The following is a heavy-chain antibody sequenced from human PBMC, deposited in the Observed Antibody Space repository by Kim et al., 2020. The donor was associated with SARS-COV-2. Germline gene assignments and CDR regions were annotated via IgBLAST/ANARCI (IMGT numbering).Heavy chain of an antibody. D-gene: IGHD5-12*01. CDR3: ARQGWLRPYYFDY. J-gene: IGHJ4*02. V-gene: IGHV4-59*08. Sequence: YTPSLTSRVTISVATSKNQFSLKLSSVTAADTAVYYCARQGWLRPYYFDYWGQGTLVTVSS.